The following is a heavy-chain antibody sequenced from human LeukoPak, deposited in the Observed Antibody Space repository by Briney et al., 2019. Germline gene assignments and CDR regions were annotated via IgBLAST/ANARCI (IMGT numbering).Heavy chain of an antibody. J-gene: IGHJ5*02. CDR1: GGTFSSYA. V-gene: IGHV1-69*04. Sequence: ASVKASCKASGGTFSSYAISWVRQAPGQGLEWMGRIIPILGIANYAQKFQGRVTITADKSTSTAYMELSSLRSEDTAVYYCARMPRNNWFDPWGQGTLVTVSS. CDR3: ARMPRNNWFDP. D-gene: IGHD2-2*01. CDR2: IIPILGIA.